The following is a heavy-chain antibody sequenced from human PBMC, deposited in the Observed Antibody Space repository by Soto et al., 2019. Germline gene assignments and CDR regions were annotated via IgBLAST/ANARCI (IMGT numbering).Heavy chain of an antibody. D-gene: IGHD3-22*01. J-gene: IGHJ4*02. CDR1: GFTFSSYA. Sequence: GGSLRLSCAASGFTFSSYAMSWVRQAPGKGLEWVSAISGSGGSTYYADSVKGRFTISRDNSKNTLYLQMNSLRAEDTAVYYCAKDKITLDMIVVVLDYWGQGTLVTVSS. CDR2: ISGSGGST. CDR3: AKDKITLDMIVVVLDY. V-gene: IGHV3-23*01.